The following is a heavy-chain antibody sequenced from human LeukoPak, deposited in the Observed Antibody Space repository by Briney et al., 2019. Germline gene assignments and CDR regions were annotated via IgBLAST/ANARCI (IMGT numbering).Heavy chain of an antibody. D-gene: IGHD2-2*01. CDR3: AKFSGGYCSSTSCLDAFDI. CDR2: ISGSGGST. J-gene: IGHJ3*02. Sequence: GGSLRLSCAASGFTFSSYAMSWVRQAPGKGLEWVSAISGSGGSTYYADSVKGRFTISRDNSKNTLYLQMNSLRAEDTAVYYCAKFSGGYCSSTSCLDAFDIWGQGTMVTVSS. CDR1: GFTFSSYA. V-gene: IGHV3-23*01.